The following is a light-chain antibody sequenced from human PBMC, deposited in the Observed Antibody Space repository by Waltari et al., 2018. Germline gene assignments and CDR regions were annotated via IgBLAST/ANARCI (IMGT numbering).Light chain of an antibody. Sequence: DVVLTQSPLSLSVTLGEPASISCRSSQSLLHSNGYTFLEWSLQKPGQSPQLLIYLGSNRASGVPDRFSGSGSGTDFTLKISRVEAEDVGVYYCMQVLQTLGTFGQGTRLEIK. V-gene: IGKV2-28*01. CDR2: LGS. CDR1: QSLLHSNGYTF. J-gene: IGKJ5*01. CDR3: MQVLQTLGT.